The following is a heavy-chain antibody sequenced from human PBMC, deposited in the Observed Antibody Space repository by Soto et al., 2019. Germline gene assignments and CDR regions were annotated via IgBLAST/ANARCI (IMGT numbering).Heavy chain of an antibody. V-gene: IGHV4-61*01. CDR3: ARGYYGSGSGGYYFDY. D-gene: IGHD3-10*01. CDR1: GGSVSSGSHY. CDR2: IYYSGST. Sequence: SETLSLTCTVSGGSVSSGSHYWSWIRQPPGKGLEWIGYIYYSGSTNYNPSLKSRVIISVDTSKNQFSLKLSSVTAADTAVYYCARGYYGSGSGGYYFDYWGQGTLVTVS. J-gene: IGHJ4*02.